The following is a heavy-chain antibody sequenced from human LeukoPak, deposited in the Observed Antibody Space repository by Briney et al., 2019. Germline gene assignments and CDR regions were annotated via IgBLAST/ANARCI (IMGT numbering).Heavy chain of an antibody. J-gene: IGHJ5*02. CDR1: GFTFSSYW. CDR2: IKQDGSDK. V-gene: IGHV3-7*01. Sequence: GGSLRLSCAASGFTFSSYWMSWFRQAPGKGLEWVANIKQDGSDKYYVDSVKGRFTISRDNAKNSVYLQMNSLRAEDTALYYCARAVAENWFDPWGQGTLVTVSS. D-gene: IGHD6-19*01. CDR3: ARAVAENWFDP.